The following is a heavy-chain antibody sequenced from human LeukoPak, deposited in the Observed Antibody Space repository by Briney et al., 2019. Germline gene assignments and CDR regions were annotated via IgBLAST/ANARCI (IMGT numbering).Heavy chain of an antibody. CDR2: INPSGGST. J-gene: IGHJ4*02. Sequence: ASVKVSCKASGYTFTGYYMHWVRQAPGQGLEWMGIINPSGGSTSYAQKFQGRVTMTRDTSTSTVYMELSSLRSEDTAVYYCARGNGAGYGYDNYFDYWGQGTLVTVSS. CDR1: GYTFTGYY. D-gene: IGHD5-18*01. V-gene: IGHV1-46*01. CDR3: ARGNGAGYGYDNYFDY.